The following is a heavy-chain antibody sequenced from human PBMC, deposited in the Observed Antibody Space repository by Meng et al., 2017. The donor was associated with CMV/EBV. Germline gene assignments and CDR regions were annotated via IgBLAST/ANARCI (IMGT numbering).Heavy chain of an antibody. CDR1: GGSISSGDYY. V-gene: IGHV4-30-4*08. D-gene: IGHD1-14*01. CDR2: IYYSGST. J-gene: IGHJ4*02. Sequence: HVQLQESGPGLVKPSQTPSLTCTVSGGSISSGDYYWSWIRQPPGKGLEWIGYIYYSGSTYYNPSLKSRVTISVDTSKNQFSLKLSSVTAADTAVYYCARVTSRVAGAFDYWGQGTLVTVSS. CDR3: ARVTSRVAGAFDY.